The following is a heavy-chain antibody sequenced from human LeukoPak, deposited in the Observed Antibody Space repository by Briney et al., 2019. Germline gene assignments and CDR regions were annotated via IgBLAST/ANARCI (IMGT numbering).Heavy chain of an antibody. CDR1: GYTFTSYG. V-gene: IGHV1-18*01. D-gene: IGHD3-10*01. Sequence: ASVKVSCKASGYTFTSYGISWVRQAPGQGLEWMGWISAYNGNTNYAQKLQGRVTMTTDTSTSTAYMELRSLRSDDTAVYYCARDFWFGEFEAIVDVWGQGTTVTVSS. CDR2: ISAYNGNT. J-gene: IGHJ6*02. CDR3: ARDFWFGEFEAIVDV.